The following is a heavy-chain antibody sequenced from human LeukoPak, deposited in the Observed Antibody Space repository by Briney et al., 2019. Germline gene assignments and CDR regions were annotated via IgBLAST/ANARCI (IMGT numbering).Heavy chain of an antibody. CDR2: INSDGSST. D-gene: IGHD2-15*01. V-gene: IGHV3-74*01. CDR3: AREYCSGGSCYRRVDYYYYYGMDV. Sequence: GGSLRLSCAASGFTFSSYWMHWARQAPGKGLVWVSRINSDGSSTSYADSVKGRFTISRDNAKNTLYLQMNSLRAEDTAVYYCAREYCSGGSCYRRVDYYYYYGMDVWGQGTTVTVSS. J-gene: IGHJ6*02. CDR1: GFTFSSYW.